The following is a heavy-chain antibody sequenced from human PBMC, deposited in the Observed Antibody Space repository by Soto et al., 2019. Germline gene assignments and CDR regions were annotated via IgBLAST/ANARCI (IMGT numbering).Heavy chain of an antibody. V-gene: IGHV4-59*01. CDR2: IYYSGST. CDR3: ARDRWDTAMVTSYYYCYGMAV. Sequence: SETLSLTCTVSCGSIGSYYWSCIRQPPWKGLEWIGYIYYSGSTNYNPSLKSRVTISVDTSKNQFSLKLSSVTAADTAVYYCARDRWDTAMVTSYYYCYGMAVWGQGTPVTLSS. J-gene: IGHJ6*02. D-gene: IGHD5-18*01. CDR1: CGSIGSYY.